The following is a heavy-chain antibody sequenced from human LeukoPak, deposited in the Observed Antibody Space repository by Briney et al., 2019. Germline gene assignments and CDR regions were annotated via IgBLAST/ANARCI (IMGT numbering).Heavy chain of an antibody. Sequence: GGSLRLSCAAPGFTFSSYWMSWVRQAPGKGLEWVANIKQDGSEKYYVDSVKGRFTISRDNAKNSLYLQMNSLRAEDTAVYYCARVPNYSYSSSWYVDYWGQGTLVTVSS. CDR2: IKQDGSEK. J-gene: IGHJ4*02. CDR3: ARVPNYSYSSSWYVDY. CDR1: GFTFSSYW. V-gene: IGHV3-7*03. D-gene: IGHD6-13*01.